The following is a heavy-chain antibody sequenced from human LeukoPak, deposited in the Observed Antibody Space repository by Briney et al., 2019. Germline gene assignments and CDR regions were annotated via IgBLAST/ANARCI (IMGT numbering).Heavy chain of an antibody. CDR3: ARDKDLGWFDP. CDR1: GGSISSSSYY. CDR2: IYYSGST. D-gene: IGHD3-16*01. V-gene: IGHV4-39*07. J-gene: IGHJ5*02. Sequence: PSETLSLTCTVSGGSISSSSYYWGWIRQPPGKGLEWIGSIYYSGSTYYNPSLKSRVTISVDTSKNQFSLKLSSVTAADTAVYYCARDKDLGWFDPWGQGTLVTVSS.